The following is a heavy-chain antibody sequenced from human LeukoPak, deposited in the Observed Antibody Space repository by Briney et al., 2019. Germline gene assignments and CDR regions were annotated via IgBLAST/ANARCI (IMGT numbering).Heavy chain of an antibody. Sequence: GGSLRLSCAASGFTFSSYSMNWVRQAPGKGLEWVSSINTRSYIYSSDSVKGRFTISRDNDKNSVYLQMNSLRAEDTAVYYCAREGGYSYGARCRFFDSWGQGTLLTVSS. J-gene: IGHJ4*02. CDR3: AREGGYSYGARCRFFDS. V-gene: IGHV3-21*01. CDR1: GFTFSSYS. CDR2: INTRSYI. D-gene: IGHD4/OR15-4a*01.